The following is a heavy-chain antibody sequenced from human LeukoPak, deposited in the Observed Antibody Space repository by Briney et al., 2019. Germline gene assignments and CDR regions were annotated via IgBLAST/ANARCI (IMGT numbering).Heavy chain of an antibody. CDR3: ARDRPRLRGYSYGYYYYMDV. V-gene: IGHV4-4*07. CDR1: GGSISSYY. Sequence: SETLSLTCTVSGGSISSYYWSWIRQPAGKGLEWIGRIYTSGSTNYNPSLKSRVTMSVDTSKNQFSLNLSSVTAADTAVYYCARDRPRLRGYSYGYYYYMDVWGKGTTVTVSS. J-gene: IGHJ6*03. D-gene: IGHD5-18*01. CDR2: IYTSGST.